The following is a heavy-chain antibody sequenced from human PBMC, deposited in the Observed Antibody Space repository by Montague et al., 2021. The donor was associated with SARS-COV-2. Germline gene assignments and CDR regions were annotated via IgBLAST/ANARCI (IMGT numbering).Heavy chain of an antibody. D-gene: IGHD4-11*01. Sequence: SDTLSLTRTVSGDSISSSSYYRGWIRQPPGKGLEWIGSINNRGNTYNNPSLRSRVSISVDTSKNQFSLNVRSVTAADTGLFYCVRVTHPRSAWPYYMDVWGKGTTVTV. CDR2: INNRGNT. CDR3: VRVTHPRSAWPYYMDV. V-gene: IGHV4-39*01. CDR1: GDSISSSSYY. J-gene: IGHJ6*03.